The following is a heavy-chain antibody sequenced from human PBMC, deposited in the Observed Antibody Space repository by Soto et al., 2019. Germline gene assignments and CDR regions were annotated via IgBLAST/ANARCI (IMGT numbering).Heavy chain of an antibody. CDR1: GGSVTNSSSY. CDR3: VSQRTTVPTQAYFDY. V-gene: IGHV4-39*01. J-gene: IGHJ4*02. Sequence: ALSLTCTVSGGSVTNSSSYWGWIRQSPGKGLEWIGSVYYRGRSYSKSSVKSRVTISVDTSKNRFSLSLNSVTASDTAVYFCVSQRTTVPTQAYFDYWGPGALVTVSS. D-gene: IGHD4-17*01. CDR2: VYYRGRS.